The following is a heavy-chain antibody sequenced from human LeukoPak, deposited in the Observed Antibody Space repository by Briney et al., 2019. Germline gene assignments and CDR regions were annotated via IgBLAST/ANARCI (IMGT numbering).Heavy chain of an antibody. CDR2: IYYDGST. CDR1: GASISSYY. V-gene: IGHV4-59*01. CDR3: ARGAVAGKMSWFDP. J-gene: IGHJ5*02. Sequence: SETLSLTCTVSGASISSYYWIWIRQPQGKGLEWIGHIYYDGSTNYNPSLKSRVTISVDTSKNQFTLNLSSVTAADTAVYYCARGAVAGKMSWFDPWGQGTLVTVSS. D-gene: IGHD6-19*01.